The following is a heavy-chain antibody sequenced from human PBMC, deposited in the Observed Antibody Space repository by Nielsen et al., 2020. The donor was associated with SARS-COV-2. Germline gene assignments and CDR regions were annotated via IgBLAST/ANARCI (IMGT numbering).Heavy chain of an antibody. V-gene: IGHV3-48*04. CDR1: GFTFSSYS. CDR3: ARTITAMVYYYYGMDV. D-gene: IGHD5-18*01. J-gene: IGHJ6*02. Sequence: GGSLRLSCAASGFTFSSYSMNWVRQAPGKGLEWVSYISSSGSTIYYADSVKGRFTISRDNAKNSLYLQMNSLRAEDTAVYYCARTITAMVYYYYGMDVWGQGTTVTVSS. CDR2: ISSSGSTI.